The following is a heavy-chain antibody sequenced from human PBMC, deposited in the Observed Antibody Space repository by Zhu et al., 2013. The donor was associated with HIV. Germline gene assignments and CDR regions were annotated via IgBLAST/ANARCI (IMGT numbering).Heavy chain of an antibody. J-gene: IGHJ4*02. CDR3: ARDWNWNDYGTDLDY. Sequence: EVQLVESGGGLVQPGGSLRLSCAASGFTFSSYSMNWVRQAPGKGLEWVSYISSSSNTIYYADSVKGRFTISRDNAKNSLYLQMNSLRAEDTAVYYCARDWNWNDYGTDLDYWGQGTLVTVSS. CDR1: GFTFSSYS. V-gene: IGHV3-48*04. CDR2: ISSSSNTI. D-gene: IGHD1-1*01.